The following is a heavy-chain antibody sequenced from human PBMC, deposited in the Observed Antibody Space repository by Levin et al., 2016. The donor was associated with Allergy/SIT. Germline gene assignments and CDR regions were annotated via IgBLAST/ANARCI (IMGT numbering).Heavy chain of an antibody. CDR1: GGSFSGYY. Sequence: SETLSLTCAIYGGSFSGYYWSWIRQPPGKGLEWIGEINHSGSTNYNPSLKSRVTISVDTSKNQFSLKLSSVTAADTAVYYCARGLAFDIWGQGTMVTVSS. V-gene: IGHV4-34*01. J-gene: IGHJ3*02. CDR2: INHSGST. CDR3: ARGLAFDI.